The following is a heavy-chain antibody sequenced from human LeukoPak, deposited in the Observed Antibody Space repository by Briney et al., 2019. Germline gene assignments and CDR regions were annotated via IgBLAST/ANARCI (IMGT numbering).Heavy chain of an antibody. J-gene: IGHJ4*02. D-gene: IGHD1-26*01. V-gene: IGHV4-38-2*02. CDR2: IYHSGST. CDR1: GYSISSGYY. CDR3: ASTIVGATYFDY. Sequence: PSETLSLTCTVSGYSISSGYYWGWIRQPPGKGLEWIGSIYHSGSTNYNPSLKSRVTISVDTSKNQFSLKLSSVTAADTAVYYCASTIVGATYFDYWGQGTLVTVSS.